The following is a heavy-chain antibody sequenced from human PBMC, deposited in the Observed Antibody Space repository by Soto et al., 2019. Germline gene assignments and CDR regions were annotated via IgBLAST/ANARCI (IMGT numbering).Heavy chain of an antibody. CDR1: GFAFSSYG. D-gene: IGHD1-26*01. CDR3: ARDSSGSGGAFDI. V-gene: IGHV3-33*01. CDR2: IWYDGSNE. Sequence: RRLSCAASGFAFSSYGMHWVRQAPGQGLEWVAAIWYDGSNENYADSVKGRFTISRDNSKNTLYLQMNSLSVEDTAVYYCARDSSGSGGAFDIWGQGTMVTVSS. J-gene: IGHJ3*02.